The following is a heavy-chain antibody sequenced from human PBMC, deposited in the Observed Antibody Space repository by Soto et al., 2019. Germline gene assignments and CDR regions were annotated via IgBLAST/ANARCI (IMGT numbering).Heavy chain of an antibody. D-gene: IGHD1-1*01. V-gene: IGHV3-21*01. CDR1: AFTFGSTT. Sequence: EAHLVESGGGLVKPGGPRSLPFEAPAFTFGSTTRNWVRQPQGKGREWVSSIDSGGSRTFYADTVKGRFTISRDNAKNSLFLQMNSLRAEDTAVYFCTREVQPGVRREYDYWGQGTLVTVSS. CDR2: IDSGGSRT. J-gene: IGHJ4*02. CDR3: TREVQPGVRREYDY.